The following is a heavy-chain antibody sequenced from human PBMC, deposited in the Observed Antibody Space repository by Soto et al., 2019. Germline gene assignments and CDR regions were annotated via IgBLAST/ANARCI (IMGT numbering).Heavy chain of an antibody. CDR3: ARGGITMVRGVIGPYYYYYGMDV. Sequence: SETLSLTCAVYGGSFSGYYWSWIRQPPGKGLEWIGEINHSGSTNYNPSLKSRVTISVDTSKNQFSLKLSSVTAADTAVYYCARGGITMVRGVIGPYYYYYGMDVWGQGTTVTVSS. CDR1: GGSFSGYY. CDR2: INHSGST. D-gene: IGHD3-10*01. V-gene: IGHV4-34*01. J-gene: IGHJ6*02.